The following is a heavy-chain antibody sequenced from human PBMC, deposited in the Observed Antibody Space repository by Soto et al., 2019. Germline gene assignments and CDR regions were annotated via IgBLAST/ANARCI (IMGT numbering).Heavy chain of an antibody. CDR2: IYPGDSDT. D-gene: IGHD3-10*01. CDR3: ARPAWFGEPGAFDI. Sequence: PGESLKISCQGSGYSFANYWIGWVRQMPGKGLEWMGIIYPGDSDTRYGPSFQGQVTISADKSISTAYLQWSSLKASDTAMYYCARPAWFGEPGAFDIWGQGTMVTVSS. J-gene: IGHJ3*02. V-gene: IGHV5-51*01. CDR1: GYSFANYW.